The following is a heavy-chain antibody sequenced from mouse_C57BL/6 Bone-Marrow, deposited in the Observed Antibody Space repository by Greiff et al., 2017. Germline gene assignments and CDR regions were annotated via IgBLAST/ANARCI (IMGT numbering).Heavy chain of an antibody. CDR3: ARKTPRVITTALDY. CDR1: GYTFTDYY. D-gene: IGHD1-1*01. V-gene: IGHV1-19*01. J-gene: IGHJ2*01. CDR2: INPYNGGT. Sequence: VQLQQSGPVLVKPGASVKMSCKASGYTFTDYYMNWVKQSHGKSLEWIGVINPYNGGTSYNQKFKGKATLTVDKSSSTAYMELNSLTSEDSAVYYCARKTPRVITTALDYWGQGTTLTVSS.